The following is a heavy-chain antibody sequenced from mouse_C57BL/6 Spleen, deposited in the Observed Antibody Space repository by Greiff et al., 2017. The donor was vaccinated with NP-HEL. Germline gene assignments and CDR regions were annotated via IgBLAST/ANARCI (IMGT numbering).Heavy chain of an antibody. Sequence: EVMLVESGGGLVQPGGSLSLSCAASGFTFTDYYMSWVRQPPGKALEWLGFIRNKANGYTTEYSASVKGRFTISRDISQSILYLQMNALRAEDSATYYCATGHYFDYWGQGTTLTVSS. J-gene: IGHJ2*01. CDR3: ATGHYFDY. V-gene: IGHV7-3*01. CDR2: IRNKANGYTT. D-gene: IGHD4-1*01. CDR1: GFTFTDYY.